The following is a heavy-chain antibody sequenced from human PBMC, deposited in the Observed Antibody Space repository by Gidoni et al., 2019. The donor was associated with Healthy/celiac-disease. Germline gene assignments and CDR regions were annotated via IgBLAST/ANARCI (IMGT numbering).Heavy chain of an antibody. V-gene: IGHV2-70*15. CDR3: ARSIAVAGYWYFDL. J-gene: IGHJ2*01. CDR2: IDWDDDK. D-gene: IGHD6-19*01. CDR1: GFSLSTSGMC. Sequence: QVTLRESGPALVKPTQTLTLTCTFSGFSLSTSGMCVSWIRQPPGKALEWLARIDWDDDKYYSTSLKTRLTISKDTSKNQVVLTMTNMDPVDTATYYCARSIAVAGYWYFDLWGRGTLVTVSS.